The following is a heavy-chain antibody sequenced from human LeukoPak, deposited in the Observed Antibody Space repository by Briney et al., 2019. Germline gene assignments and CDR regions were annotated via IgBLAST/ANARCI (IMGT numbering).Heavy chain of an antibody. D-gene: IGHD3-10*01. V-gene: IGHV1-46*01. J-gene: IGHJ4*02. CDR1: GYTLTSYY. CDR3: ARSGGSGSYYILFDY. CDR2: INPSGGST. Sequence: ASVKVSCKASGYTLTSYYMHWVRQAPGQGLEWMGIINPSGGSTSYAQKFQGRVTMTRDTSTSTVYMELSSLRSEDTAVYYCARSGGSGSYYILFDYWGQGTLVTVSS.